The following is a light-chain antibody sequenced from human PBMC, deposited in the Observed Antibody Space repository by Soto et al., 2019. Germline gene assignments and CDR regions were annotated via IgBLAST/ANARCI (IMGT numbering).Light chain of an antibody. CDR1: QSIGSF. CDR3: QQRGNWPPS. CDR2: DAS. Sequence: EIVLTQSPATLSLSPGERATLSCRASQSIGSFLALYQQKPGQPPRLLIYDASNRATGIPGRFSGSGSGTGFTLTVSSLEPEDCAFYYCQQRGNWPPSFGPGTKVNIK. J-gene: IGKJ3*01. V-gene: IGKV3-11*01.